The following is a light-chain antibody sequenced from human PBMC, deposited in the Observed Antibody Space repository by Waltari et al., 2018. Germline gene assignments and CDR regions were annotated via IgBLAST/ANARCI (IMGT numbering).Light chain of an antibody. CDR3: QQRSGFT. CDR1: QSVSSY. CDR2: DAS. J-gene: IGKJ3*01. V-gene: IGKV3-11*01. Sequence: EIVLTQSPATLSLSPGERVTLSCRASQSVSSYLAWYQQKPGQAPRLLIYDASNRATGIPARFSGSGSGTDFTLTISSLEPEDFAVYYCQQRSGFTFGPGTKVDIK.